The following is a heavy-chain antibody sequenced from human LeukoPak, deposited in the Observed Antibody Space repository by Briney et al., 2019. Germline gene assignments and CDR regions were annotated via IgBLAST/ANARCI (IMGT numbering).Heavy chain of an antibody. Sequence: SETLSLTCTVSGGSISSYYWSWIRQPPGKGLEWIGYIYYSGSTNYNPSLKSRVTISVDTSKNQFSLKLSSVTAADTAVYYCAGLGYCSSTSCYGDWFDPWGQGTLVTVSS. D-gene: IGHD2-2*01. J-gene: IGHJ5*02. CDR1: GGSISSYY. CDR3: AGLGYCSSTSCYGDWFDP. V-gene: IGHV4-59*08. CDR2: IYYSGST.